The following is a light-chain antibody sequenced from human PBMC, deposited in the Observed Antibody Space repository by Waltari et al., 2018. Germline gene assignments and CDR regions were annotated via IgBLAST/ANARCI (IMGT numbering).Light chain of an antibody. CDR1: HSVTNKY. V-gene: IGKV3-20*01. CDR3: QLYDTSPRFT. J-gene: IGKJ3*01. CDR2: GVS. Sequence: EIVLAQSPGTLSLSPGETATLSCRATHSVTNKYLAWYQQKPGQPPRLLIYGVSNRATGIPYRFSGSGSGTDFTLTISRLEPEDFAVYYCQLYDTSPRFTFGPGTKVDIK.